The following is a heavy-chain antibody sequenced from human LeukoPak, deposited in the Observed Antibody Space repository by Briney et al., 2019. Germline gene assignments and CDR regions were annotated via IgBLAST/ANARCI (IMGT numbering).Heavy chain of an antibody. J-gene: IGHJ4*02. Sequence: AGGSLRLSCAASGFTFSTYSMNWVRQAPGKGLEWVPYITSRSGTKFYADSVKGRFTISRDNAENSMYLQMNSLRAEDTAVYYCARVMAGYYTVDYWGRGTLVTVSS. V-gene: IGHV3-48*01. D-gene: IGHD3/OR15-3a*01. CDR3: ARVMAGYYTVDY. CDR1: GFTFSTYS. CDR2: ITSRSGTK.